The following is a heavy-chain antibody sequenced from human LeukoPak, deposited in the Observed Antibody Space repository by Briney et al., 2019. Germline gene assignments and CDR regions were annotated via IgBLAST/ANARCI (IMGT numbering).Heavy chain of an antibody. CDR1: GFTFSSYG. D-gene: IGHD5-18*01. Sequence: GGSLRLSCAASGFTFSSYGMHWVRQAPGKGLEWVAVIWYDGSNKHYADSVKGRFTISRDNSKNTLYLQMNSLRAEDTAVYYCARDGKGRRGHSYGKGGYYFDYWGQGTLVTVSS. V-gene: IGHV3-33*01. J-gene: IGHJ4*02. CDR3: ARDGKGRRGHSYGKGGYYFDY. CDR2: IWYDGSNK.